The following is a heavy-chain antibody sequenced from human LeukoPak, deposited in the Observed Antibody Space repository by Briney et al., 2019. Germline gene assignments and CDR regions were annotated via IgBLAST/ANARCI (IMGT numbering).Heavy chain of an antibody. CDR1: GFTFSSYA. V-gene: IGHV3-23*01. CDR2: ISGSGGST. CDR3: AKATPPMIVVVMTNFDY. Sequence: PGGSLRLSCAAPGFTFSSYAVSWVRQAPGKGLEWVSAISGSGGSTYYADSVKGRFTISRDNSKNTLYLKMNSLRAEDTAVYYCAKATPPMIVVVMTNFDYWGQGTLVTVSS. D-gene: IGHD3-22*01. J-gene: IGHJ4*02.